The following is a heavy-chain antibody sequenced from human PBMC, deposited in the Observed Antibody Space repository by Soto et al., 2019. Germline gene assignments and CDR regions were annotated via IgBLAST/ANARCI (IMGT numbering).Heavy chain of an antibody. CDR1: GGTFSSYT. CDR2: IIPILGIA. CDR3: ARESVEMATSDY. D-gene: IGHD5-12*01. J-gene: IGHJ4*02. V-gene: IGHV1-69*08. Sequence: QVQLVQSGAEVKKPGSSVKVSCKASGGTFSSYTISWVRQAPGQGLEWMGRIIPILGIANYAQKFQGRVTITADKSTSTAYMELSSLRSEDTAVYYCARESVEMATSDYWGQGTLVTVSS.